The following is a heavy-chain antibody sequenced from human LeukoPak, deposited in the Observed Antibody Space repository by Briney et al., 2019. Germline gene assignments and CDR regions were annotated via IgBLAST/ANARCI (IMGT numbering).Heavy chain of an antibody. CDR3: ARDPEYEGPPHAFDI. Sequence: GRSLRLSCAASGFAFSSYGMHWVRQAPGKGLEWVAVIWYDGSNKYYADSVKGRFTISRDNSKNTLYLQMNSLRAEDTAVYYCARDPEYEGPPHAFDIWGQGTMVTVSS. V-gene: IGHV3-33*01. J-gene: IGHJ3*02. CDR2: IWYDGSNK. D-gene: IGHD1-14*01. CDR1: GFAFSSYG.